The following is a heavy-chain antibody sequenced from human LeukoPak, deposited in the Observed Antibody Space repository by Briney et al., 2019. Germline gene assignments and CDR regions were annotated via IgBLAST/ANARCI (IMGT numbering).Heavy chain of an antibody. CDR2: INPSGGST. Sequence: GASVKVSCKASGYTSTSYYMHWVRQAPGQGLEWMGIINPSGGSTSYAQKFQGRVTMTRDTSTSTVYMELSSLRSEDTAVYYCAREGLPGEALGYWGQGTLVTVSS. J-gene: IGHJ4*02. V-gene: IGHV1-46*01. CDR1: GYTSTSYY. CDR3: AREGLPGEALGY. D-gene: IGHD2-2*01.